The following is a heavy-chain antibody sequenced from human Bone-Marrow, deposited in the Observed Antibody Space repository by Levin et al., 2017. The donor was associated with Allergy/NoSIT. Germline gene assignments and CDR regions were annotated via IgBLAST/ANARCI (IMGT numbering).Heavy chain of an antibody. CDR3: AKGGDQCSGGTCTVAGNNCFDP. CDR2: IHYSGTT. CDR1: GDSISGRSPF. Sequence: PSETLSLTCTVSGDSISGRSPFWGWVRQPPGKGLEWIASIHYSGTTYYNPSLKSRVTISADTSRTQFSLEVKSVTPADTAVYYCAKGGDQCSGGTCTVAGNNCFDPWGQGILVTVSS. D-gene: IGHD2-15*01. J-gene: IGHJ5*02. V-gene: IGHV4-39*07.